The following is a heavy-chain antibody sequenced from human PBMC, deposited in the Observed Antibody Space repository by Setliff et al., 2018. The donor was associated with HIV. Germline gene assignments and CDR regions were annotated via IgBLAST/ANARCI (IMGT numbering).Heavy chain of an antibody. CDR2: IYYSGSS. J-gene: IGHJ4*02. CDR3: ARGRGSY. CDR1: GDSISSSSHY. Sequence: SETLSLTCTVSGDSISSSSHYWGWIRQPPGKGLEWIGSIYYSGSSYYNSSLKSRVTISVDTSKNQIYLKLSAVTAADTAVYYCARGRGSYWGQGTLVTVSS. V-gene: IGHV4-39*01. D-gene: IGHD1-26*01.